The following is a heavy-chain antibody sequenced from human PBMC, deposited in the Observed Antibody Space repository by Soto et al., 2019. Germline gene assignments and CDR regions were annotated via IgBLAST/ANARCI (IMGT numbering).Heavy chain of an antibody. V-gene: IGHV1-69*08. CDR1: GGTFSTYT. CDR3: AGDPNSHYNDSHAYSYP. CDR2: ITPIIGII. D-gene: IGHD3-22*01. Sequence: QVQMEQSGAEVKKPGSSVKVSCKASGGTFSTYTITWVRQAPGQGLEWMGRITPIIGIINYAQKFQGRVTITADKFTGTAYMELTRLRSDDTAVYYCAGDPNSHYNDSHAYSYPWGQGTLVTVSS. J-gene: IGHJ5*02.